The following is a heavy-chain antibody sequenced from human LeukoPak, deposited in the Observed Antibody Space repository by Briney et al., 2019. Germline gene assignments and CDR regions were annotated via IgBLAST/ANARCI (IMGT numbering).Heavy chain of an antibody. V-gene: IGHV4-30-4*08. J-gene: IGHJ3*02. CDR3: ARAFPFDDYGDPDAFDI. CDR1: GVSMSSGAFY. Sequence: PSETLSLTCTVSGVSMSSGAFYWSWIRQHPRKGLEWIGNIYDSGSTYYNPSLKRRVTISVDRSKNQFYLKLTSVTAADTAVYYCARAFPFDDYGDPDAFDIWGQGTMVTVSS. D-gene: IGHD4-17*01. CDR2: IYDSGST.